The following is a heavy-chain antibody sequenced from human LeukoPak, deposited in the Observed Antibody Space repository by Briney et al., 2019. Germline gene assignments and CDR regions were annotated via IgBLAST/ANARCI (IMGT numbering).Heavy chain of an antibody. Sequence: PGGSLRLSCAASGFTFSSYAMSWVRQAPGKGLEWVAVISYDGSNKYYADSVKGRFTISRDNSKNTLYLQMNSLRAEDTAVYYCAKMSIAAAGREPFDYWGQGTLVTVSS. J-gene: IGHJ4*02. D-gene: IGHD6-13*01. CDR1: GFTFSSYA. V-gene: IGHV3-30*18. CDR2: ISYDGSNK. CDR3: AKMSIAAAGREPFDY.